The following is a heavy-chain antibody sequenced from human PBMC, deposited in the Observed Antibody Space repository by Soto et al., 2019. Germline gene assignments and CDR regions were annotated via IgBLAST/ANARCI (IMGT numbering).Heavy chain of an antibody. D-gene: IGHD6-6*01. J-gene: IGHJ6*02. CDR1: GFTFSSYA. V-gene: IGHV3-30*04. CDR3: ARDIAARPGYYYYGMDV. CDR2: ISYDGSNK. Sequence: LSLTCAASGFTFSSYAMHWVRQAPGKGLEWVAVISYDGSNKYYADSVKGRFTISRDNSKNTLYLQMNSLRAEDTAVYYCARDIAARPGYYYYGMDVWGQGTTVTVSS.